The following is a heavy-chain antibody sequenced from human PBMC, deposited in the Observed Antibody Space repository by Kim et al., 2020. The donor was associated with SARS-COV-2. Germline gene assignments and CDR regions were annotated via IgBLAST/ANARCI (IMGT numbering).Heavy chain of an antibody. CDR2: INPNSGGT. Sequence: ASVKVSCKASGYTFTGYYMYWVRQAPGQGLEWMGRINPNSGGTNYAQKFQGRVTMTRDTSISTAYMELSRLRSDDTAVYYCARDLGAVAGTGWFDPWGQGTLVTVSS. CDR3: ARDLGAVAGTGWFDP. CDR1: GYTFTGYY. D-gene: IGHD6-19*01. V-gene: IGHV1-2*06. J-gene: IGHJ5*02.